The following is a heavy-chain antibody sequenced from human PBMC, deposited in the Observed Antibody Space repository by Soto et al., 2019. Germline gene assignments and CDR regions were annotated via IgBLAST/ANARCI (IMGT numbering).Heavy chain of an antibody. CDR1: GGSVTSHY. D-gene: IGHD3-10*01. V-gene: IGHV4-59*02. CDR2: IHYTGGT. Sequence: SETLSLTCTVYGGSVTSHYWSWIRQPPGKGLEWIGFIHYTGGTKYNPSLESRVSMSIDTSQNQLSLRLNSVTAADTAVYYCARESAGSGRNNWFDPWGLGTLVTVSS. J-gene: IGHJ5*02. CDR3: ARESAGSGRNNWFDP.